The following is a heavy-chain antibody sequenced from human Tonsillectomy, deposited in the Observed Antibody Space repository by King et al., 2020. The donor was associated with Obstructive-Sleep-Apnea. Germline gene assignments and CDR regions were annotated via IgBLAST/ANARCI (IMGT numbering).Heavy chain of an antibody. J-gene: IGHJ4*02. CDR2: ISSSGNTR. CDR1: GLTFSDYY. D-gene: IGHD3-9*01. Sequence: QLVQSGGGLVKPGGSLRLSCAASGLTFSDYYMSWIRQAPGKGLEWVSYISSSGNTRYYADSVKGRFTISRDNAKNSLYLQMNSLGAEDTAVYYCARVMGGILTGYLDYWGQGTLVTVSS. V-gene: IGHV3-11*01. CDR3: ARVMGGILTGYLDY.